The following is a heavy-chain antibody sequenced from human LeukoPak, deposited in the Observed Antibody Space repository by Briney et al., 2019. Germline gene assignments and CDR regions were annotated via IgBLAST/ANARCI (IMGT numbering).Heavy chain of an antibody. CDR3: ARGRGGYAKWFDP. Sequence: PSETLSLTCAVYGGSFSGYYWSWIRQPPGKGLEWIGEINHSGSTNYNPSLKSRVTISVDTSKNQFSLKLSSVTAADTAVYYCARGRGGYAKWFDPWGQGTLVTVSS. D-gene: IGHD5-12*01. J-gene: IGHJ5*02. CDR2: INHSGST. CDR1: GGSFSGYY. V-gene: IGHV4-34*01.